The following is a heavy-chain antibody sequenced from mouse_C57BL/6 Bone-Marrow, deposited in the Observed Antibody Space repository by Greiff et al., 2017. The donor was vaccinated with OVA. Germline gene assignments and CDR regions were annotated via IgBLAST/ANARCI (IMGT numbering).Heavy chain of an antibody. CDR1: GYTFTSYW. CDR2: IDPSDSYT. V-gene: IGHV1-69*01. D-gene: IGHD1-1*01. Sequence: QVQLQQPGAELVMPGASVKLSCKASGYTFTSYWMHWVKQRPGQGLEWIGEIDPSDSYTNYNQKLKGKSTLTVAKSSSTAYMQLSSLTSEDSAVYYCARGGYGSRYYFDYWGQGTTLTVSS. CDR3: ARGGYGSRYYFDY. J-gene: IGHJ2*01.